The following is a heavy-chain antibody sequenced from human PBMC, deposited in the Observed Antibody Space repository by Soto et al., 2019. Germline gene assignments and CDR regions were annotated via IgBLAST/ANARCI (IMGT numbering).Heavy chain of an antibody. CDR2: IWYDGSNK. D-gene: IGHD3-10*01. Sequence: QVQLVESGGGVVQPGSSLRLSCAASGFTFNNYGFHWVRQAPGRGLEWVAIIWYDGSNKYYVYSVKGRFTSSRDNYKNELYLQMTSLRVDERAVYYFATEGVWPDYWCQGSLVTVSS. V-gene: IGHV3-33*01. CDR3: ATEGVWPDY. J-gene: IGHJ4*02. CDR1: GFTFNNYG.